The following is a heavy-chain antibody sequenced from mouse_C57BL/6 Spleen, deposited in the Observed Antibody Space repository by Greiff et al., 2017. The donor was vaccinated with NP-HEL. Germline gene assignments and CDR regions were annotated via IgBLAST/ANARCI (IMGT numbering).Heavy chain of an antibody. CDR2: IDPSDSYT. CDR3: ARPHYYGSSFYAMDY. D-gene: IGHD1-1*01. J-gene: IGHJ4*01. V-gene: IGHV1-59*01. CDR1: GYTFTSYW. Sequence: QVQLKQPGAELVRPGTSVKLSCKASGYTFTSYWMHWVKQRPGQGLEWIGVIDPSDSYTNYNQKFKGKATLTVDTSSSTAYMQLSSLTSEDSAVYYCARPHYYGSSFYAMDYWGQGTSVTVSS.